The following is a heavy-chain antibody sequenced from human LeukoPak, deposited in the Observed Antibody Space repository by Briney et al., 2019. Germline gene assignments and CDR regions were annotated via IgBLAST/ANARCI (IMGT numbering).Heavy chain of an antibody. CDR1: GDPISSYY. D-gene: IGHD1-26*01. CDR2: IYYSGNT. V-gene: IGHV4-59*01. J-gene: IGHJ3*02. Sequence: SETLSLTCAVSGDPISSYYWSWIRQPPGKGLEWIGFIYYSGNTSYNPSLKSRVTISVDTSKNQFSLKLSSVTAADTAVYYCARDFAVGATAFDIWGQGTMVTVSS. CDR3: ARDFAVGATAFDI.